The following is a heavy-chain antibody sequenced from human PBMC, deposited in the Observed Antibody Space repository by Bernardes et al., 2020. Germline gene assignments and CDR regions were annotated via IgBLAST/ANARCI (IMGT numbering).Heavy chain of an antibody. V-gene: IGHV4-39*02. CDR2: LYYSGST. CDR3: AREIDPFTTAMATRYFDS. J-gene: IGHJ4*02. D-gene: IGHD5-18*01. CDR1: GGPIPSSSPY. Sequence: SETLSLTSTVSGGPIPSSSPYWGWTRPPTGKGLEWLGSLYYSGSTYYNPSLKSRVTISVDTSKNQFSLKLSSVTAADTAVYYCAREIDPFTTAMATRYFDSWGQGTLATVSA.